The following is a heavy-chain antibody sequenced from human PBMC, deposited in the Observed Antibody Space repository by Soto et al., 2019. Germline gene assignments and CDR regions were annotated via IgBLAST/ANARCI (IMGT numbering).Heavy chain of an antibody. D-gene: IGHD6-6*01. CDR3: AGYSSSSGFYYGMDV. Sequence: AASVKVSCKASGYTFTSYGISWVRQAPGQGLEWMGWISAYNGNTNYAQKLQGRVTMTTDTSTSTAYMELRSLRSDDTAVYYCAGYSSSSGFYYGMDVWGQGTTVTVSS. CDR1: GYTFTSYG. V-gene: IGHV1-18*01. CDR2: ISAYNGNT. J-gene: IGHJ6*02.